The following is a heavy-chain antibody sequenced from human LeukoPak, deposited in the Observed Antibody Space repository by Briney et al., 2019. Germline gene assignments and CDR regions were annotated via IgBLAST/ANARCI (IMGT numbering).Heavy chain of an antibody. CDR1: RFTFSSYA. CDR2: ISGSGGST. V-gene: IGHV3-23*01. J-gene: IGHJ3*02. Sequence: GGSLRLSCAASRFTFSSYAMSWVRQAPGKGLEWVSAISGSGGSTYYADSVKGRFTISRDNSKNTLYLQMNSLRAEDTAVYYCARVRDGYNYWSAFDIWGQGTMVTVSS. CDR3: ARVRDGYNYWSAFDI. D-gene: IGHD5-24*01.